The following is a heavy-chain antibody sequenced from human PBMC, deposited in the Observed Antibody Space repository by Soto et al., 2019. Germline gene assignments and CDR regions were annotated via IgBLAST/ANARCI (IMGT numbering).Heavy chain of an antibody. CDR2: IYYSGST. D-gene: IGHD3-22*01. J-gene: IGHJ5*02. Sequence: SETLSLTCTVSGGSISSSYWSWIRQPPGKGLEWIGYIYYSGSTNYNPSLKSRATISVDTSKNQFSLKLSSVTAADTAVYYCARSGGHYDSSGYYAAYNWFDPWGQGTLVTVS. V-gene: IGHV4-59*08. CDR1: GGSISSSY. CDR3: ARSGGHYDSSGYYAAYNWFDP.